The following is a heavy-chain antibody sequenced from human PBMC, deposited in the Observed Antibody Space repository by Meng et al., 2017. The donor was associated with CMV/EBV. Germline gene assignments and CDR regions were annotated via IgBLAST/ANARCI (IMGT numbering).Heavy chain of an antibody. V-gene: IGHV3-23*01. J-gene: IGHJ4*02. CDR3: ARDQKSIAAIDY. CDR2: ISGSGGST. Sequence: GESLKISCAASGFTFSSYAMSWVRQAPGKGLEWVSAISGSGGSTYYADSVKGRFTISRDNSKNTLYLQMNSLRAEDTAVYYCARDQKSIAAIDYWGQGTLVTVSS. CDR1: GFTFSSYA. D-gene: IGHD6-6*01.